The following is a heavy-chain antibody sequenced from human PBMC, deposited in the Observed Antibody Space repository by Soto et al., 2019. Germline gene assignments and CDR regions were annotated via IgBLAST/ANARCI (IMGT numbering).Heavy chain of an antibody. D-gene: IGHD3-16*02. CDR1: GGSISSYY. CDR3: ARDPGYYDYIWGSYRFGAFDI. CDR2: IYYSGST. Sequence: QVQLQESGPGLVMPSETLSLTCTVSGGSISSYYWSWIRQPPGKGLEWIGYIYYSGSTNYNPSLKSRVTISVDTSNNQFSLKLSSVTAADTAVYYCARDPGYYDYIWGSYRFGAFDIWGQGTMVTVSS. V-gene: IGHV4-59*01. J-gene: IGHJ3*02.